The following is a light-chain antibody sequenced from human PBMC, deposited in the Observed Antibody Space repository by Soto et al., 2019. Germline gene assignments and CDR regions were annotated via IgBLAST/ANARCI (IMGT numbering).Light chain of an antibody. CDR2: DVS. J-gene: IGLJ2*01. V-gene: IGLV2-14*01. Sequence: QPVLTQPASVSGSPGQSITISCTGTSSDVGGYNYVSWYQQHPGKAPKLMIYDVSNRPSGVSNRFSGSKSGNTASLTISGLQAEDEADYYCSSYTSSSILVFGGGTQLTVL. CDR1: SSDVGGYNY. CDR3: SSYTSSSILV.